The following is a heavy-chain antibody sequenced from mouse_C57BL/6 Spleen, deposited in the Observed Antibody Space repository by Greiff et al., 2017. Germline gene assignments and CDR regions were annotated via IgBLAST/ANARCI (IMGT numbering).Heavy chain of an antibody. Sequence: EVMLVESGGGLVQPGGSMKLSCVASGFTFSNYWMNWVRQSPEKGLEWVAQIRLKSDNYATHYAESVKGRFTISRDDSKSSVYLQMNNLRAEDTGIYYCTARCKGYFDYWGQGTTLTVSS. CDR3: TARCKGYFDY. CDR1: GFTFSNYW. CDR2: IRLKSDNYAT. J-gene: IGHJ2*01. V-gene: IGHV6-3*01.